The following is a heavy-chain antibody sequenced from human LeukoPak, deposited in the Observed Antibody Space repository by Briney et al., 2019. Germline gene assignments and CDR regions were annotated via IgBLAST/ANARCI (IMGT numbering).Heavy chain of an antibody. CDR2: IYPGDSDT. J-gene: IGHJ4*02. D-gene: IGHD6-13*01. CDR3: ARQYSSSWYQTLFDY. V-gene: IGHV5-51*01. Sequence: GESLKISCKGSGYSFTSYWIGWVRQMPGKGLEWMGIIYPGDSDTRYSPSFQGQVTISADKSISTAYLQWSSLKASDTAMYYCARQYSSSWYQTLFDYGGQETLVTVSS. CDR1: GYSFTSYW.